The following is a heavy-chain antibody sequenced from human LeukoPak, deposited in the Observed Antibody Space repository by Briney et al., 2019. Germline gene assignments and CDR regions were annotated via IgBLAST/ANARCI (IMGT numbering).Heavy chain of an antibody. D-gene: IGHD1-26*01. CDR2: ISAYNGNT. J-gene: IGHJ4*02. Sequence: GASVKVSCKASGYTFTSYGISWVRQAPGQGLEWMGWISAYNGNTNYAQKLQGRVPMTTDTSTSTAYMELSSLRSEATAVYYCASCSGSYSGAPCDYWGQGTLVTVSS. CDR3: ASCSGSYSGAPCDY. CDR1: GYTFTSYG. V-gene: IGHV1-18*01.